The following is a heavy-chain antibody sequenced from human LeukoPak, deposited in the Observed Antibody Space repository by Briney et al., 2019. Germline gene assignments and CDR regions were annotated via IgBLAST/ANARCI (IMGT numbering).Heavy chain of an antibody. CDR3: AKAGTYCSGGNCYPTWFDP. J-gene: IGHJ5*02. D-gene: IGHD2-15*01. Sequence: PGGSLRLSCAASGFTFSSYAMSWVRQAPGKGLERVSGISGSGTDTYFADSVKGRFTISRDNSKNTLYLQMNSLRAEDTAVYYCAKAGTYCSGGNCYPTWFDPWGQGTLVTVSS. CDR1: GFTFSSYA. CDR2: ISGSGTDT. V-gene: IGHV3-23*01.